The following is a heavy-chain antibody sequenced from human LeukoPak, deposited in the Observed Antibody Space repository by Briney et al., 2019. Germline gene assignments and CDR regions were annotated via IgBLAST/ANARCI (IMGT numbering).Heavy chain of an antibody. CDR3: ARDAPQLGFDP. CDR1: GFTVSSNY. CDR2: IYSGGST. J-gene: IGHJ5*02. D-gene: IGHD1-1*01. Sequence: QTGGSLRLSCAASGFTVSSNYMSWVRQAPGKGLEWVSVIYSGGSTYYADSVKGRFTISRDNSKNTLYLQMNSLRAEDTAVYYCARDAPQLGFDPWGQGTLVTVFS. V-gene: IGHV3-53*01.